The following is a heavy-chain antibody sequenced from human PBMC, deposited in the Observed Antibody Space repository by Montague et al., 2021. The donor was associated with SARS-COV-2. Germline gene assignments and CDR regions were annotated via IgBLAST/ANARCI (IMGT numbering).Heavy chain of an antibody. CDR3: ARSSAPSITICGGSKTYWYFDL. Sequence: TLSLTCTVSGGSISSGGYYWSWIRQHPGKGLEWIGYIYYSGSTYYNPSLKSRVTISVDTSKNQFSLKLSSVTAADTAVYYCARSSAPSITICGGSKTYWYFDLWGRGTLVTVSS. D-gene: IGHD3-3*01. CDR1: GGSISSGGYY. V-gene: IGHV4-31*03. CDR2: IYYSGST. J-gene: IGHJ2*01.